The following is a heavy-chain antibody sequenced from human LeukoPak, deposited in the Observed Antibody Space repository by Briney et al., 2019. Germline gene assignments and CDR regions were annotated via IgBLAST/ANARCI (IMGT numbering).Heavy chain of an antibody. J-gene: IGHJ4*02. CDR2: INEDGTSA. Sequence: PGGSLRLSCAASGFTVITNDMTWVRQAPGKGLVWVAHINEDGTSASHADSVKGRFTISRDNAKNTLYLQMNSLTVEDTAVYYCARVPTNSYGFGQWGQGSLVTVSS. D-gene: IGHD5-18*01. CDR1: GFTVITND. V-gene: IGHV3-74*01. CDR3: ARVPTNSYGFGQ.